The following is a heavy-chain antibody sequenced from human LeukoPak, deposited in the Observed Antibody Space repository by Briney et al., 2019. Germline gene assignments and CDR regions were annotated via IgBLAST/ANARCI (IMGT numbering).Heavy chain of an antibody. CDR3: ARDGYCSGGSCYAYYNYYYYGMDV. Sequence: GGSLRLSCAASGFTFSSYSMNWVRQAPGKGLEWVSSISSTSSYIYYADSVKGRFTISRDNAKNSLYLQMNSLRAEDAAVYYCARDGYCSGGSCYAYYNYYYYGMDVWGQGTTVTVSS. V-gene: IGHV3-21*01. CDR2: ISSTSSYI. J-gene: IGHJ6*02. D-gene: IGHD2-15*01. CDR1: GFTFSSYS.